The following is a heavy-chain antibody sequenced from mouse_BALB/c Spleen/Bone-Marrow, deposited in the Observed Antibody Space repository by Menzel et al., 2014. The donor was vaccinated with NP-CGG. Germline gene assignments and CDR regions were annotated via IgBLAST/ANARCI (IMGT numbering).Heavy chain of an antibody. CDR1: GYTFSNYW. J-gene: IGHJ2*01. D-gene: IGHD1-1*01. CDR2: ILPGSGTA. CDR3: ARASVVPYYFDF. Sequence: QVQLQQSGAELMKPGASVKISRKATGYTFSNYWIDWVKQGPGHGLEWIGEILPGSGTANYNEKFKGKATFTADTSSNTAYMQLSSLTSEDSALYYCARASVVPYYFDFWGQGTTLTVSS. V-gene: IGHV1-9*01.